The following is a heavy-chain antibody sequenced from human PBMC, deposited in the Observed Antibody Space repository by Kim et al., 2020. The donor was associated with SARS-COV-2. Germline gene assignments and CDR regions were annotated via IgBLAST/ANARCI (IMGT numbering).Heavy chain of an antibody. CDR2: IYYSGST. Sequence: SETLSLTCTVSGGSISSSSYYWGWIRQPPGKGLEWIGSIYYSGSTYYNPSLKSRVTISVDTSKNLFSLKLSSVTAADTAVYYCARHLRFKTARLGMDVWGQGTSVTVSS. CDR1: GGSISSSSYY. D-gene: IGHD3-3*01. J-gene: IGHJ6*02. CDR3: ARHLRFKTARLGMDV. V-gene: IGHV4-39*01.